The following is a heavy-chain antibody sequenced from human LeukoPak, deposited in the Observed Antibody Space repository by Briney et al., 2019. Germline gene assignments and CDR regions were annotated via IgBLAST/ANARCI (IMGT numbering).Heavy chain of an antibody. CDR3: AREFEIVATVSYYYMDV. CDR1: GYTFTSYG. J-gene: IGHJ6*03. V-gene: IGHV1-18*01. CDR2: ISAYNGNT. Sequence: ASVKVSCKASGYTFTSYGISWVRQAPGQGLEWMGWISAYNGNTNYAQKLQGRVTMTTDTSTSTAYVELRSLRSDDTAVYYCAREFEIVATVSYYYMDVWGKGTTVTVSS. D-gene: IGHD5-12*01.